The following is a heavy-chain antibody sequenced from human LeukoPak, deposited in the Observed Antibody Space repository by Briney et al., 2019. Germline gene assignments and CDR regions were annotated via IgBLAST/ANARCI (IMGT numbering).Heavy chain of an antibody. J-gene: IGHJ6*02. CDR2: ISSSSSTI. V-gene: IGHV3-48*04. D-gene: IGHD3-10*01. Sequence: PGGSLRLSCAASGFTFSSYSMNWVRQAPGKGLEWVSYISSSSSTIYHADSVKGRFTISRDNAKNSLYLQMNSLRAEDTAVYYCARRRPRADYYYGMDVWGQGTTVTVSS. CDR1: GFTFSSYS. CDR3: ARRRPRADYYYGMDV.